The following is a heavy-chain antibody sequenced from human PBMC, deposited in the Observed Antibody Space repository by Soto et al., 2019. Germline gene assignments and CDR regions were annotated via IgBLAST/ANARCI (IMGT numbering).Heavy chain of an antibody. J-gene: IGHJ2*01. CDR2: IYYSGST. D-gene: IGHD6-6*01. V-gene: IGHV4-59*01. CDR1: GGSISSYY. CDR3: ARFYHYSSSSICYFDL. Sequence: QVQLQESGPGLVKPSETLSLTCTVSGGSISSYYWSWIRQPPGKGLEWIGYIYYSGSTNYNPSLKSRVTISADTSKNQFSLKLSSVTAADTAVYYCARFYHYSSSSICYFDLWGRGTLVTVSS.